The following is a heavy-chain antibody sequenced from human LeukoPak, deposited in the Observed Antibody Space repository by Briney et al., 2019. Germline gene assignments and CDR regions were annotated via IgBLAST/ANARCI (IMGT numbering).Heavy chain of an antibody. J-gene: IGHJ5*02. CDR3: ARVPLMVYARRGGNWFDP. Sequence: SETLSLTCTVSGGSISSSTYYWGWIRQPPGQGLVWIATMYHSGSTYYNPSLKSRVTISVDTAKNQFSLNLSSVTAADTAVYYCARVPLMVYARRGGNWFDPWGQGTLVTVSS. D-gene: IGHD2-8*01. V-gene: IGHV4-39*01. CDR2: MYHSGST. CDR1: GGSISSSTYY.